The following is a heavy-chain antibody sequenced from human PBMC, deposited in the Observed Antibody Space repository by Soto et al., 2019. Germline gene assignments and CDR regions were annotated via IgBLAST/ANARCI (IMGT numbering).Heavy chain of an antibody. J-gene: IGHJ6*02. CDR3: AKARPYTTKVGDNYGMDV. Sequence: EVQLLESGGGLVQPGGSLRLSCAASGFTFSSNAMSWVRQAPGKGLQWVSTIGNSGGTTYYADSVKGRFTISRYNSKHTLYLQMNSLRAEDTAIYYCAKARPYTTKVGDNYGMDVWGQGTTVTVSS. V-gene: IGHV3-23*01. CDR2: IGNSGGTT. CDR1: GFTFSSNA. D-gene: IGHD3-10*01.